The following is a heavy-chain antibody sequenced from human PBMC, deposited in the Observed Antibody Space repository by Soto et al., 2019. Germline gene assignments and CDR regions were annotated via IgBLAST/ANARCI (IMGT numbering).Heavy chain of an antibody. CDR2: MNPNSGNT. J-gene: IGHJ4*02. Sequence: ASVKVSCKASGYTFTRSGISWVRQAPGQGLEWMGWMNPNSGNTEYAQKFQGRVTMTRNTSISTAYMELSSLRSEDTAVYYCARGSGPMIEWHWGQGTLVTVSS. V-gene: IGHV1-8*01. CDR1: GYTFTRSG. CDR3: ARGSGPMIEWH. D-gene: IGHD3-22*01.